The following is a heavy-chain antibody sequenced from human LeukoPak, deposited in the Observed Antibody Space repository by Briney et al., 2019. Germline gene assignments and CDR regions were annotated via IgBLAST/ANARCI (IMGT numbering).Heavy chain of an antibody. CDR1: GYTFIGYY. D-gene: IGHD3-10*01. J-gene: IGHJ6*03. CDR3: ARGDMVRGLYYMDV. CDR2: VNPNSGGT. V-gene: IGHV1-2*02. Sequence: ASVNVSCKASGYTFIGYYVHWVRQAPGQGLEWMGWVNPNSGGTDYAQKFQGRITMTRETSISTAYMELNSLRSDDTAVYYCARGDMVRGLYYMDVWGRGTTVTVSS.